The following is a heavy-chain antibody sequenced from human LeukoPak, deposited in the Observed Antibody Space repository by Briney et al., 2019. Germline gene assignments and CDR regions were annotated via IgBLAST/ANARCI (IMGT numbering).Heavy chain of an antibody. CDR3: ARQTYYYDSSGTKKGGFDY. Sequence: GASVKVSCKASGYTFTSYGISWVRQAPGQGLEWMGWISAYNGNTNYAQKLQGRVTMTTDTSTSTAYMELRSLRSDDTAVYYCARQTYYYDSSGTKKGGFDYWGQGTLVTVSS. D-gene: IGHD3-22*01. J-gene: IGHJ4*02. CDR2: ISAYNGNT. V-gene: IGHV1-18*01. CDR1: GYTFTSYG.